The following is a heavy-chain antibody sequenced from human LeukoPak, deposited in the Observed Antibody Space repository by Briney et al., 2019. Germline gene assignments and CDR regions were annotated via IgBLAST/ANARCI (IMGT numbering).Heavy chain of an antibody. CDR2: ISRNSGSI. D-gene: IGHD3-9*01. Sequence: PGGSLRLSCAASGFTFDDYAMHWVRQAPGKGLEWVSGISRNSGSIGYADSVKGRFTISRDNAKNSLYLQMNSLRAEDTALYYCAKDMSPDILTGLDAFDIWGQGTMVTVSS. V-gene: IGHV3-9*01. CDR1: GFTFDDYA. CDR3: AKDMSPDILTGLDAFDI. J-gene: IGHJ3*02.